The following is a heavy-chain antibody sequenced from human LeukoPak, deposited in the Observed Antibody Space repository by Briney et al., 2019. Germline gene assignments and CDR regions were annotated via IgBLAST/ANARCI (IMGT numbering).Heavy chain of an antibody. CDR1: GFNFSSYG. D-gene: IGHD1-7*01. V-gene: IGHV3-33*08. CDR2: IWYDGSNK. CDR3: ARDGPLAGTAPFDY. J-gene: IGHJ4*02. Sequence: GGSLRLSCAASGFNFSSYGMHWVRQAPGKGLEWVGDIWYDGSNKYYADSVKGRFTISGANAKHSLYLQMNSLRAEDTAVYYCARDGPLAGTAPFDYWGQGTLVTVSS.